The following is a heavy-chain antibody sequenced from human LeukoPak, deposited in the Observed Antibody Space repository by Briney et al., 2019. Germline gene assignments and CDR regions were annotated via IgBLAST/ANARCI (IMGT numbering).Heavy chain of an antibody. CDR3: ARHVGSSGWYYWFDP. Sequence: SETLSLTCTVSGGSLSRCSCCWGWVRPSPGKGLEWLVSIYYSGTTYYNPSLKSRVTIFVDTSKNQFSLKLSSVTAADTAVYYCARHVGSSGWYYWFDPWGQGTLVTASS. CDR2: IYYSGTT. CDR1: GGSLSRCSCC. D-gene: IGHD6-19*01. J-gene: IGHJ5*02. V-gene: IGHV4-39*01.